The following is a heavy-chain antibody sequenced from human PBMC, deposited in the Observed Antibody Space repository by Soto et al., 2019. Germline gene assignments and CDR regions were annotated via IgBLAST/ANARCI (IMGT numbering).Heavy chain of an antibody. Sequence: SETLSLTCTVSGDSMSTGGYYWTWIRQHPGKGLEWIGHIYTTGTTYYSPSLKSQVTMSIDKSSNRFSLNLSSVTAADTAVYYCSRGRGSTPLRDWGPGALVTVSS. D-gene: IGHD6-13*01. CDR2: IYTTGTT. V-gene: IGHV4-31*02. J-gene: IGHJ4*02. CDR1: GDSMSTGGYY. CDR3: SRGRGSTPLRD.